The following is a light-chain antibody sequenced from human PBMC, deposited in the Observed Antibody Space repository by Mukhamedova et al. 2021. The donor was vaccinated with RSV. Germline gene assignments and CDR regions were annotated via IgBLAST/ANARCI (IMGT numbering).Light chain of an antibody. V-gene: IGLV1-40*01. CDR3: QSYDRSLRASV. Sequence: LLIYSNINRPSGVPDRFSGSKSGTSASLAITGLQAEDEADYYCQSYDRSLRASVFGGGSKLT. J-gene: IGLJ2*01. CDR2: SNI.